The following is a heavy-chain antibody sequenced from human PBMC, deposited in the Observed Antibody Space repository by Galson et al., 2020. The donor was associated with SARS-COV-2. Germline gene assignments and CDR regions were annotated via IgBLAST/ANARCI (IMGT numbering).Heavy chain of an antibody. Sequence: GGSLRLSCAASGFCFSCYGMHWVRQAPGKGPEWVAIIWYDESNKYYADSVKGRFTISRDNSKNTVYLQMDSLRAEDTAVYYCARDVAARRVDYWGQGTLVTVSS. CDR3: ARDVAARRVDY. CDR2: IWYDESNK. D-gene: IGHD6-6*01. CDR1: GFCFSCYG. V-gene: IGHV3-33*01. J-gene: IGHJ4*02.